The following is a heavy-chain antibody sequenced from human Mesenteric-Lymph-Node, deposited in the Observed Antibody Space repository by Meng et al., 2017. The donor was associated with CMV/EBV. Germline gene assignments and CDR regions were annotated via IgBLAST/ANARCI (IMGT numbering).Heavy chain of an antibody. V-gene: IGHV4-4*02. J-gene: IGHJ4*02. D-gene: IGHD6-13*01. Sequence: CAHSGGSISSSNWWSWVRQPPGKGLEWIGEIYHSESTNYNPSLKSRVTISVDKSKNQFFLKLSSVTAADTAVYYCARNDQQLDFLDYWGQGTLVTVSS. CDR3: ARNDQQLDFLDY. CDR1: GGSISSSNW. CDR2: IYHSEST.